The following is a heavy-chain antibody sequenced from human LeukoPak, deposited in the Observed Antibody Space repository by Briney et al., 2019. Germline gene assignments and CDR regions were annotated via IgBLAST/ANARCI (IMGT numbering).Heavy chain of an antibody. D-gene: IGHD5-12*01. CDR1: GFTFSSYS. CDR2: ISSSSSYI. J-gene: IGHJ4*02. V-gene: IGHV3-21*01. Sequence: GGSLRLSCAASGFTFSSYSMNWVRQAPGKGLEWVSSISSSSSYIYHADSLKGRFTISRDNAKNSLYLQMNSLRAEDTAVYYCASIVYSGYDSNDFWGQGTLVTVSS. CDR3: ASIVYSGYDSNDF.